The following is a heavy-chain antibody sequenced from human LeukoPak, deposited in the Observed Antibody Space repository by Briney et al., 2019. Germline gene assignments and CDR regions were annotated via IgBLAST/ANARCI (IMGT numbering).Heavy chain of an antibody. D-gene: IGHD1-26*01. Sequence: GGSLRLSCAASGFTFRSYSMNWVRQAPGKGLEWVSSISSSSSYIYYADSVKGRFTISRDNAKNSLYLQMNSLRAEDTAVYYCARDSGRGYYFDYWGQGTLVTVSS. CDR2: ISSSSSYI. CDR1: GFTFRSYS. J-gene: IGHJ4*02. CDR3: ARDSGRGYYFDY. V-gene: IGHV3-21*01.